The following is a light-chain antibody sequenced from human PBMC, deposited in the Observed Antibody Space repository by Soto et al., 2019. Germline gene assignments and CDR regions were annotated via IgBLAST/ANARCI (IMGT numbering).Light chain of an antibody. CDR1: QSVIRNY. J-gene: IGKJ2*01. CDR3: QKYDTSPYD. V-gene: IGKV3-20*01. Sequence: EGMLTQSPGTLSLSPVEGAILSCRSSQSVIRNYLAWYQKKPGQAPRLLIYGASSRATGIPDRFSGSGSGTGFTLTISRLEPEDFAVYYCQKYDTSPYDVGQGTKLES. CDR2: GAS.